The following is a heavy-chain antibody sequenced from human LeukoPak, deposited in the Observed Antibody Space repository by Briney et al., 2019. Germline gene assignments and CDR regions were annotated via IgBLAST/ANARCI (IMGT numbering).Heavy chain of an antibody. CDR2: IAYDGTKI. J-gene: IGHJ4*02. CDR1: GLTFSNYG. CDR3: AKAYTYGLRGDYFEY. D-gene: IGHD5-18*01. Sequence: GRSLRLSCAASGLTFSNYGMHWVRQPPGKGLEWVAVIAYDGTKIRYGDSVKGRFTISRDNSKNTLFLQMNSLRAEDTAVYYCAKAYTYGLRGDYFEYWGQGALVTVSS. V-gene: IGHV3-30*18.